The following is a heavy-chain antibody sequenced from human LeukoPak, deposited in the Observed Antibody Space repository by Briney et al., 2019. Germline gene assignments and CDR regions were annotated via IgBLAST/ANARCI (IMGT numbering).Heavy chain of an antibody. J-gene: IGHJ4*02. CDR1: GFTFSSYA. CDR3: AKSLSSGYDYIDSFFDF. CDR2: ISGSGGST. Sequence: GGSLRLSCAASGFTFSSYAMSWVRQAPGKGLEWVSAISGSGGSTYYADSVKGRFTISRDISNNALYLQMHSLRAEDTAVYYCAKSLSSGYDYIDSFFDFWGQGTLVTVSS. D-gene: IGHD3-22*01. V-gene: IGHV3-23*01.